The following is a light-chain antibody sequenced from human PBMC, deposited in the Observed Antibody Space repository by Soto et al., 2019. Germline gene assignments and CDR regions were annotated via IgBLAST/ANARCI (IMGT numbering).Light chain of an antibody. CDR3: QQRSNLLT. Sequence: MGLTQSQATTSLSPGESATLSCRASQSVSSYLASYQQQPGQAPRLLNYDASNGATGLPARFSGSGSGTDFTLSIINIEPEDFAVYYGQQRSNLLTFDGGTKVEIK. CDR1: QSVSSY. CDR2: DAS. V-gene: IGKV3-11*01. J-gene: IGKJ4*01.